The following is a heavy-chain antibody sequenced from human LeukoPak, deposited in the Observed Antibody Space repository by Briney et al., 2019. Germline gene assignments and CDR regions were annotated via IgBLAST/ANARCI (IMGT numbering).Heavy chain of an antibody. J-gene: IGHJ5*02. V-gene: IGHV4-34*01. CDR2: IHHSGGT. CDR3: ARATASGSGRAYYH. CDR1: GESMIGHY. D-gene: IGHD3-10*01. Sequence: SETLSLTCAVYGESMIGHYWTWIRQPPGKRLEWIGEIHHSGGTNSNPSLKNRLTMSIDMSKNQFSLKLKSVTAADTAVYYCARATASGSGRAYYHWAQGNLVPVSS.